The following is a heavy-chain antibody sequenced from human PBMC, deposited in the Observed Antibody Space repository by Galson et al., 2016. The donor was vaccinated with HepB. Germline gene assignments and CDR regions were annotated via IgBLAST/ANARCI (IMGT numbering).Heavy chain of an antibody. CDR1: GFTFTTYA. J-gene: IGHJ3*02. V-gene: IGHV3-23*01. D-gene: IGHD2-8*01. CDR3: AREPSGPNAKNAFDI. CDR2: ISDSDPST. Sequence: SLRLSCAASGFTFTTYAMSWVRQAPGKGLEWVSGISDSDPSTYYADSVKGRFTISRDNSKNTLYLQMNSLRAEDTAVYYCAREPSGPNAKNAFDIWGQGTMVTVSS.